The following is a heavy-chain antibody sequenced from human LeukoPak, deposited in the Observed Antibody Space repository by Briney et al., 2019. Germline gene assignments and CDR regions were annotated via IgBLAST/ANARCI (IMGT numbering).Heavy chain of an antibody. Sequence: SETLSLTCAVYGGSFSGYYWSWIRQPPGKGLEWIGEINHSGSTNYNPSLKSRVTISVDTSKNQFSLKLSSVTAADTAVYYCARGEARYDFRSGYYLWFDPWGQGTLVTVSS. V-gene: IGHV4-34*01. J-gene: IGHJ5*02. CDR3: ARGEARYDFRSGYYLWFDP. CDR1: GGSFSGYY. D-gene: IGHD3-3*01. CDR2: INHSGST.